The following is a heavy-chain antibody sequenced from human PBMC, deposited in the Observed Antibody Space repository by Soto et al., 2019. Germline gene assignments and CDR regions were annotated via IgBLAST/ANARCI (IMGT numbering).Heavy chain of an antibody. D-gene: IGHD2-8*02. J-gene: IGHJ4*02. CDR1: GGSISNYY. CDR3: ARRSTGWQYFDY. V-gene: IGHV4-59*01. Sequence: SETLSLTCTVSGGSISNYYWSWIRQPPGKGLEWIGYIYYSGSTNYNPSLKSRVTISVDTSRNHFSLKLSSVTAADTAVYYCARRSTGWQYFDYWGQGTLVTVSS. CDR2: IYYSGST.